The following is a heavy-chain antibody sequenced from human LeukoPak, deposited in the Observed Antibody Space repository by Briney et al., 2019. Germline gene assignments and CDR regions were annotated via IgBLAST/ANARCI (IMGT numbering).Heavy chain of an antibody. CDR2: ISGGGGST. CDR3: AKRGKWDVTPFDY. J-gene: IGHJ4*02. Sequence: GGSLGLSCAASGFTFTSYSMNWVRQAPGKGLEWVSTISGGGGSTYYADSVKGRFTISRDNSKNTLYLQVNSLRAEDTAVYYCAKRGKWDVTPFDYWGQGTLVTVSS. D-gene: IGHD1-26*01. V-gene: IGHV3-23*01. CDR1: GFTFTSYS.